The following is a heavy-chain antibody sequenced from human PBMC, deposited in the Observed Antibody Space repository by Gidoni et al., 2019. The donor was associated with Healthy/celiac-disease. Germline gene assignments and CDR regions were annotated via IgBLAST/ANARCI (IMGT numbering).Heavy chain of an antibody. CDR2: INPNSGGT. D-gene: IGHD6-13*01. J-gene: IGHJ4*02. Sequence: QVQLVQSGAEVKKPGASVQVSCKASGSTFTGHYMHWVRQAPGQELEWMGWINPNSGGTNYAQKFQGRVTMTRDTSISTAYMELSRLRSDDTAVYYCARVMGRSVAAAGTGGFDYWGQGTLVTVSS. V-gene: IGHV1-2*02. CDR3: ARVMGRSVAAAGTGGFDY. CDR1: GSTFTGHY.